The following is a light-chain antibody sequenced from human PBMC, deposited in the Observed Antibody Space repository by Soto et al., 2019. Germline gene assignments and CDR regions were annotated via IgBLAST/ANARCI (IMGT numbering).Light chain of an antibody. CDR1: SSNIGSKT. J-gene: IGLJ1*01. V-gene: IGLV1-44*01. CDR2: NSY. CDR3: AAWDASLNGYV. Sequence: QSALTQPPSASGTPGQRVTISCSGSSSNIGSKTVNWYQQLPGTVPKLLIYNSYQRPSGVPDRFSGSKSGTSASLAISGLHSEDEADYYCAAWDASLNGYVFGAGTKVILL.